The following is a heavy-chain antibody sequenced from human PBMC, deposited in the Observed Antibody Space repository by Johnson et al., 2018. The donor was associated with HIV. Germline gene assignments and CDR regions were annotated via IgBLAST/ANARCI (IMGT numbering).Heavy chain of an antibody. D-gene: IGHD5-24*01. CDR3: GRYGDGYTPDAFDI. CDR1: GFTFSSYW. Sequence: VQLVESGGGLVLPGGSLRLSCVGSGFTFSSYWMSWVRQAPGKGLEWVATIKQDGSERYHVDSVKGRFTISRDNAKKSLYLQMNSLRAEDTAVYFWGRYGDGYTPDAFDIWGQGTVVTVSS. J-gene: IGHJ3*02. CDR2: IKQDGSER. V-gene: IGHV3-7*01.